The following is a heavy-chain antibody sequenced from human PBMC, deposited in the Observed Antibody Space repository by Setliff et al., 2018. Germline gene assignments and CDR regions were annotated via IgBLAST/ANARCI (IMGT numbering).Heavy chain of an antibody. CDR1: GYTFSNYG. V-gene: IGHV1-18*01. CDR2: ISASNGQT. CDR3: ARSIALFGVDVVSCYFDH. D-gene: IGHD3-3*01. Sequence: ASVKVSCKASGYTFSNYGLSWVRQAPGQGPEWMGWISASNGQTRYTEELQGRVTMTTDTSTSTAYMDLRNLRSDDTAVYYCARSIALFGVDVVSCYFDHWGQGTLVTVSS. J-gene: IGHJ4*02.